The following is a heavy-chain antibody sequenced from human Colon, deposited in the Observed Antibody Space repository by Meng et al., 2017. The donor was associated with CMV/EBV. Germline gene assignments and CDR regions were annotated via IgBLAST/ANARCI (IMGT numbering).Heavy chain of an antibody. CDR1: GGSLIGTNW. CDR2: IFHSGTT. V-gene: IGHV4-4*02. CDR3: GDPPAGY. Sequence: QMQLQESGPGLVKTSQTLSLTCVVSGGSLIGTNWWNWVRQPPGRGLEWIGEIFHSGTTNYNPSLKSRVTISIDKSKNQFSLKLTSVTAADTAVYFCGDPPAGYWGQGVLVTVSS. J-gene: IGHJ4*02.